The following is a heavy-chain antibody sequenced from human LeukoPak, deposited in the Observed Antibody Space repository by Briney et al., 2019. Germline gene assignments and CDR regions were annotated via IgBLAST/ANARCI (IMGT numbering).Heavy chain of an antibody. Sequence: GESLKISCKGSGYTFTSYGISWVRQAPGQGLEWMGWISAYNGNTNYAQKLQGRVTMTTDTSTSTAYMELRSLRSDDTAVYYCARDFTGYCSGGSCENWFDPWGQGTLVTVSS. CDR2: ISAYNGNT. D-gene: IGHD2-15*01. J-gene: IGHJ5*02. V-gene: IGHV1-18*01. CDR1: GYTFTSYG. CDR3: ARDFTGYCSGGSCENWFDP.